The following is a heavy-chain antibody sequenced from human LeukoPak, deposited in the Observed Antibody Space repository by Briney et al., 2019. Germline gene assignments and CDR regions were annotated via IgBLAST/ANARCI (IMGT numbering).Heavy chain of an antibody. V-gene: IGHV4-4*07. J-gene: IGHJ6*03. CDR2: LYTSGGT. Sequence: SETLSLTCTVSGGSISSYYWTWVRQPAGKGLEWIGRLYTSGGTNYNPSLKSRVTMSVDTSKNQFSLSLTSVTAADTAVYYCARYSNYGDYYYYYMDVWGKGTTVTVFS. CDR1: GGSISSYY. D-gene: IGHD4-11*01. CDR3: ARYSNYGDYYYYYMDV.